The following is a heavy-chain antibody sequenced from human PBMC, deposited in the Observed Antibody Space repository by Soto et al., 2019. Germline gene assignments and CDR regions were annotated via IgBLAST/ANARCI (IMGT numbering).Heavy chain of an antibody. CDR2: ISAYNGNT. CDR3: ARAPYYDILTGYYRLGPLDH. D-gene: IGHD3-9*01. CDR1: GYTFTSYG. V-gene: IGHV1-18*01. J-gene: IGHJ4*02. Sequence: QVQLVQSGAEVKKPGASVKVSCKASGYTFTSYGISWVRQAPGQGLEWMGWISAYNGNTNYAQKLQGRVTMTTDTSTSTAYMELRSLRSDDTAVYYCARAPYYDILTGYYRLGPLDHWGQGTLFTVSS.